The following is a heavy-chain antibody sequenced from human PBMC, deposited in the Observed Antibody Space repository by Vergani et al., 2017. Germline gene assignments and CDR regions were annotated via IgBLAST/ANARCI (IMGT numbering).Heavy chain of an antibody. CDR3: ARLVLPGTDAFDI. V-gene: IGHV3-21*01. CDR2: ISSSSSYI. Sequence: EVQLLESGGGLVQPGGSLRLSCAASGFTFSSYSMNWVRQAPGKGLEWVSSISSSSSYIYYADSVKGRFTISRDNSKNTLYLQMNSLRAEDTAVYYCARLVLPGTDAFDIWGQGTMVTVSS. D-gene: IGHD3-10*01. J-gene: IGHJ3*02. CDR1: GFTFSSYS.